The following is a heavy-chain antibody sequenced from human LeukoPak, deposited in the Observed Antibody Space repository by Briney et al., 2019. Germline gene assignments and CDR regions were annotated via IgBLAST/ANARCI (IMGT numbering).Heavy chain of an antibody. CDR1: GGSISSYY. CDR2: IYYSGST. D-gene: IGHD3-10*01. Sequence: SETLSLTCTVSGGSISSYYWSWIRQPPGKGLEWIGYIYYSGSTNYSPSLKSRVTISVDTSKNQFSPKLSSVTAADTAVYYCARDLRAMTNWFDPWGQGTLVTVSS. V-gene: IGHV4-59*12. J-gene: IGHJ5*02. CDR3: ARDLRAMTNWFDP.